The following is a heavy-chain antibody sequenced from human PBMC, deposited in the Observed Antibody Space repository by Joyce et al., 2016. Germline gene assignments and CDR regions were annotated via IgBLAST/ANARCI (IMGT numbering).Heavy chain of an antibody. J-gene: IGHJ4*02. V-gene: IGHV5-51*01. CDR1: GYSFTSYW. CDR2: IHPEDSDN. D-gene: IGHD3-16*01. CDR3: ARSAVRGTLSPFFDY. Sequence: EVQLVQSGGEVKKPGESLKISCKGVGYSFTSYWLGWVRQMPGKGLELMGIIHPEDSDNRYSPSFQGQVTISVDRSIKTAHLRWGSLRASDTAIYYCARSAVRGTLSPFFDYWGQGSLVTVSS.